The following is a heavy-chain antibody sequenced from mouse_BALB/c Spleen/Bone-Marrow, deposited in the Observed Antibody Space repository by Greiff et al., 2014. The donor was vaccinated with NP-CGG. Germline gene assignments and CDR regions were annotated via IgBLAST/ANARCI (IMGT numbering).Heavy chain of an antibody. CDR2: INPYNDGT. V-gene: IGHV1-14*01. CDR1: GYTFTSYF. J-gene: IGHJ3*01. D-gene: IGHD2-4*01. CDR3: TRIYYDYDGVWFAY. Sequence: EVQGVESGPELVKPGASVKMSCKASGYTFTSYFMHWVKQRPGQGLEWIGYINPYNDGTKYNEKFKGKATLTSDKSSSTAYMEXXXXXXXXAAVYYGTRIYYDYDGVWFAYWGQGTLVTVSA.